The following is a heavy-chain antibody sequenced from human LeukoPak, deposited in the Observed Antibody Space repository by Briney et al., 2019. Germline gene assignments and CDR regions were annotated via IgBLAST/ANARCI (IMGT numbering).Heavy chain of an antibody. V-gene: IGHV3-21*01. CDR2: ISSSSSYI. D-gene: IGHD3-22*01. CDR3: ASEITYYYDSSGQLSLDAFDI. CDR1: GFTFSSYS. J-gene: IGHJ3*02. Sequence: PGGCLSLSCAASGFTFSSYSMNWVRQAPEEVLEWVSSISSSSSYIYYADSVKGRFTISRDNAKNSLYLQMNRLRAEDTAVYYCASEITYYYDSSGQLSLDAFDIWGQGTMVTVSS.